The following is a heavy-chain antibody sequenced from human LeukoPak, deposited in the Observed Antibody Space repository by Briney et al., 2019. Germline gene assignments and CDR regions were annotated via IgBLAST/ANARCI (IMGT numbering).Heavy chain of an antibody. CDR1: GGSISSGSYY. CDR2: IYTSGSA. D-gene: IGHD6-6*01. CDR3: ARGPGGSSSSDFDY. J-gene: IGHJ4*02. Sequence: SETLSLTCTVSGGSISSGSYYWSWIRQPAGKGLEWIGRIYTSGSANYNPSLKSRVTISVDTSKNQFSLKLSSVTAADTAVYYCARGPGGSSSSDFDYWGQGTLVTVSS. V-gene: IGHV4-61*02.